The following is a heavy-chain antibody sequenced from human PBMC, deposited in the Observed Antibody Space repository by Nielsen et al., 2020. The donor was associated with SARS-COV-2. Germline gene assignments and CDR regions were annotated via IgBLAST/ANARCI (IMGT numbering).Heavy chain of an antibody. V-gene: IGHV4-30-2*01. CDR3: ARGGRITFGGADDAFDI. D-gene: IGHD3-16*01. J-gene: IGHJ3*02. CDR1: GGSISSGGYS. Sequence: SETLSLTCAVSGGSISSGGYSWSWIQQPPGKRLEWIGYIYHSGRTYYNPSLKSRVTISVDRSKNQFSLKLSSVTAADTAVYYCARGGRITFGGADDAFDIWGQGTMVTVSS. CDR2: IYHSGRT.